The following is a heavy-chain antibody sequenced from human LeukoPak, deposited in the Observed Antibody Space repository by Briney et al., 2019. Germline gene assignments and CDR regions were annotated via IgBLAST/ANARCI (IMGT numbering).Heavy chain of an antibody. Sequence: SGGSLRLSSAASGFTVSSNYMSWVRQAPGKGLEWVSVIYSGGSTNYADSVKGRFTISRDNSKNTLYLQMNSLRAEDTAVYYCARAMGSGSYSFDYWGQGTLVTVSS. CDR3: ARAMGSGSYSFDY. CDR2: IYSGGST. CDR1: GFTVSSNY. V-gene: IGHV3-66*01. D-gene: IGHD3-10*01. J-gene: IGHJ4*02.